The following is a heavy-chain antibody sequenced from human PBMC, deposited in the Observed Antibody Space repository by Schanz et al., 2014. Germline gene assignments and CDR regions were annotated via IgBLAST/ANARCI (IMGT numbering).Heavy chain of an antibody. V-gene: IGHV1-18*01. J-gene: IGHJ4*02. CDR3: ARDRDQWDGNYLDY. CDR1: GYTFTRSG. CDR2: ICGSDGNT. Sequence: QVQLVQSGGEVKTPGASVKVSCKASGYTFTRSGISWVRQAPGQGLEWMGWICGSDGNTNFAQKFQGRVTMTTDTSTSTVYMELRSLTSDDSAVYYCARDRDQWDGNYLDYWGQGTLVTVSS. D-gene: IGHD1-26*01.